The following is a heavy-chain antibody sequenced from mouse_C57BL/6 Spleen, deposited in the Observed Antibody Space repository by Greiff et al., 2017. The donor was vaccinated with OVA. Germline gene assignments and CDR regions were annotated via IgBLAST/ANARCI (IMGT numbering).Heavy chain of an antibody. CDR3: ARRTVVATDYFDY. CDR2: IDPNSGGT. D-gene: IGHD1-1*01. CDR1: GYTFTSYW. Sequence: VQLQQPGAELVKPGASVKLSCKASGYTFTSYWMHWVKQRPGRGLEWIGRIDPNSGGTKYNEKFKSKATLTVDKTSSTAYMQLSSLTSEDSAVYYCARRTVVATDYFDYWGQGTTLTVSS. J-gene: IGHJ2*01. V-gene: IGHV1-72*01.